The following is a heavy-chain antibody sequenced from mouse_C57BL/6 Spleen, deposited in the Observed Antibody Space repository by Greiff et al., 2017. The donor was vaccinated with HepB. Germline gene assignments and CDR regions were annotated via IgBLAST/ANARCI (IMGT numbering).Heavy chain of an antibody. CDR2: ISGGGGNT. D-gene: IGHD1-1*01. CDR1: GFTFSSYT. CDR3: AREGILLYAMDY. V-gene: IGHV5-9*01. Sequence: EVKLMESGGGLVKPGGSLKLSCAASGFTFSSYTMSWVRQTPEKRLEWVATISGGGGNTYYPDSVKGRFTISRDNAKNTLYLQMSSLRSEDTALYYCAREGILLYAMDYWGQGTSVTVSS. J-gene: IGHJ4*01.